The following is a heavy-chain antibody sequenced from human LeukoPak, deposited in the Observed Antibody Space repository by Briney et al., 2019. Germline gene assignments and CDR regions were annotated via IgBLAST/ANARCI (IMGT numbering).Heavy chain of an antibody. CDR3: TLGDDSSGYYSHGY. D-gene: IGHD3-22*01. CDR1: GGSISSSSYY. V-gene: IGHV4-39*03. Sequence: KPSETLSLTCTVSGGSISSSSYYWGWIRQPPGKGLEWIGSIYYSGSTYYNPSLKSRVTISVDTSKNQFSLKLSSVTAADTAVYYGTLGDDSSGYYSHGYWGQGTLVTVSS. CDR2: IYYSGST. J-gene: IGHJ4*02.